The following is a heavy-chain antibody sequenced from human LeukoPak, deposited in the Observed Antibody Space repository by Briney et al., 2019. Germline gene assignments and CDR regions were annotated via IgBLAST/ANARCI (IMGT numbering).Heavy chain of an antibody. CDR3: ARSFRITMVRGVFNWFDP. D-gene: IGHD3-10*01. CDR2: IYYSGST. J-gene: IGHJ5*02. V-gene: IGHV4-39*01. CDR1: GVSISSSSYY. Sequence: SETLSLTCTVSGVSISSSSYYWVWIRQPPGKGLEWIGSIYYSGSTYYNPSLKSRVTISVDTSKNQFSLKLSSVTAADTAVYYCARSFRITMVRGVFNWFDPWGQGTLVTVSS.